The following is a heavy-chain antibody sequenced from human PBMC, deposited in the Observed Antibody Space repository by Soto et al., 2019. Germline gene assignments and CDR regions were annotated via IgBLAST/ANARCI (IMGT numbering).Heavy chain of an antibody. CDR1: GFTFSSYS. J-gene: IGHJ6*02. D-gene: IGHD2-2*01. Sequence: GGSLRLSCAASGFTFSSYSMNWVRQAPGKGLEWVSYISCSCSTIYYADFVKGRFTISRDNAKNSLFLQMNSLRDEDTAVYYCARVFCSSTSCYETYYYGMDVWGQGTTVTVSS. CDR2: ISCSCSTI. CDR3: ARVFCSSTSCYETYYYGMDV. V-gene: IGHV3-48*02.